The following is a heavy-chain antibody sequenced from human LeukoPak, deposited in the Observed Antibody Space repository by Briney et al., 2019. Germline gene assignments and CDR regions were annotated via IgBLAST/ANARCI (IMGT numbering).Heavy chain of an antibody. CDR2: ISSSSSYI. J-gene: IGHJ4*02. CDR3: ARAYSGTYEDY. CDR1: GFTFSSYS. D-gene: IGHD1-26*01. V-gene: IGHV3-21*01. Sequence: KPRGSLRLSCAASGFTFSSYSMNWVRQAPGKGLEWVSSISSSSSYIDYADSVKGRFTISRDNAKKSLYLQMNTLRAEDTAVYYCARAYSGTYEDYWGQGTLVTVSS.